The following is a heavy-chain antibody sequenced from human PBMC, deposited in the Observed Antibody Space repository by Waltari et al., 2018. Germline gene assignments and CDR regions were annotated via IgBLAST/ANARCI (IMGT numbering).Heavy chain of an antibody. Sequence: EVQLVESGGGLVKPGGSLRLSCAASGFTFSSYSMNWVRQAPGKGLEWVSSISSSSSYIYYADSVKGRFTISRDNAKNSVFLQMKSLRVEDTAVYYCARAREHSYDFWNGYSFYFDHWGQGALVTVSS. CDR1: GFTFSSYS. CDR2: ISSSSSYI. CDR3: ARAREHSYDFWNGYSFYFDH. J-gene: IGHJ4*02. D-gene: IGHD3-3*01. V-gene: IGHV3-21*04.